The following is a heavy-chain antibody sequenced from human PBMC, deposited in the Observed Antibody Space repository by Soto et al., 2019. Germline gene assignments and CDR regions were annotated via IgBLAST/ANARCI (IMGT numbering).Heavy chain of an antibody. Sequence: GGSLRLSCAASGFTFSSYGMHWVRQAPGKGLEWVAVISYDGSNKYYADSVKGRFTISRDNSKNTLYLQMNSLRAEDTAVYYCASIAARRDWYFDLWGRGTLVTVSS. D-gene: IGHD6-6*01. CDR2: ISYDGSNK. CDR1: GFTFSSYG. CDR3: ASIAARRDWYFDL. V-gene: IGHV3-30*03. J-gene: IGHJ2*01.